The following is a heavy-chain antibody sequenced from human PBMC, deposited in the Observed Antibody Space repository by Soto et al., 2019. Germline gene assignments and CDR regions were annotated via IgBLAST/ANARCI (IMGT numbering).Heavy chain of an antibody. CDR1: GGSFSGYY. CDR3: ARTAGILLWFGEARYYFDY. V-gene: IGHV4-34*01. D-gene: IGHD3-10*01. J-gene: IGHJ4*02. CDR2: INHSGST. Sequence: QVHLQQWGAGLLKPSETLSLTCAVYGGSFSGYYWSWIRQPPGKGLEWIGEINHSGSTNYNPSLKSRVTISVDKSKNQFSLKLSSVTAADTAVYYCARTAGILLWFGEARYYFDYWGQGTLVTV.